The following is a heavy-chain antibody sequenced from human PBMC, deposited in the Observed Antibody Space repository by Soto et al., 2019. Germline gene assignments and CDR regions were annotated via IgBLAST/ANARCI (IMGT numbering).Heavy chain of an antibody. D-gene: IGHD3-9*01. CDR1: GFTVSSNY. CDR3: ARDRVETGYPEYFQH. V-gene: IGHV3-53*01. CDR2: IYSGGST. Sequence: EVQLVESGGGLIQPGGSLRLSCAASGFTVSSNYMSCVRQAPGKGLEWVSVIYSGGSTYYADSVKGRFTISRDNSMNTLYLQMNSLRAEDTAVYYCARDRVETGYPEYFQHWGQGTLVTVSS. J-gene: IGHJ1*01.